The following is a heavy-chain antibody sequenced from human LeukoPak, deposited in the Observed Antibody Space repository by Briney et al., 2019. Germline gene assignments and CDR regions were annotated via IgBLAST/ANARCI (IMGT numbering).Heavy chain of an antibody. Sequence: GGSLRLSCAASGFTFSSYEMNWVRQAPGKGPEWVSYISSSGSTIYYADSVKGRFTISRDNAKNSLYLQMNSLRAEDTAVYYCARGTGDPSLDYWGQGTLVTVSS. J-gene: IGHJ4*02. CDR3: ARGTGDPSLDY. V-gene: IGHV3-48*03. D-gene: IGHD3-10*01. CDR1: GFTFSSYE. CDR2: ISSSGSTI.